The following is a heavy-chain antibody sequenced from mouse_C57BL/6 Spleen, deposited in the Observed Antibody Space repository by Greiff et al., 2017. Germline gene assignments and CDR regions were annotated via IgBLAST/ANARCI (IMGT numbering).Heavy chain of an antibody. J-gene: IGHJ2*01. Sequence: EVQLQQSGPELVKPGASVKISCKASGYTFTDYYMNWVKQSHGKSLEWIGDINPNNGGTSYNQKFKGKATLTVDKSSSTAYMELRSLTSEDSAVYYCARGRYSFDYWGQGTTLTVSS. CDR1: GYTFTDYY. CDR2: INPNNGGT. V-gene: IGHV1-26*01. CDR3: ARGRYSFDY. D-gene: IGHD2-12*01.